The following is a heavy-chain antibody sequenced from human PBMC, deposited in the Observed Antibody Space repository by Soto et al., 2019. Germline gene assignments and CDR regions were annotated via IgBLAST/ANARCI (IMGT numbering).Heavy chain of an antibody. Sequence: QVQLQQWAAGLLKPSETLSLTFAVSGASLRDYYWPWIRQSPVRGLEWIGEIHPSGSTYNSPSLRSRGTISVDTAKNQFSLKLTSLPAADTAIYYCARGRDEYKLGNVWGHGTTVTVSS. CDR2: IHPSGST. V-gene: IGHV4-34*04. CDR1: GASLRDYY. J-gene: IGHJ6*02. CDR3: ARGRDEYKLGNV. D-gene: IGHD1-1*01.